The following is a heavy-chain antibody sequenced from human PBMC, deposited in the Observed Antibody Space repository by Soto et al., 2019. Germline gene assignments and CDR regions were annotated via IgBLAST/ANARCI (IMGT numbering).Heavy chain of an antibody. CDR2: ISSSSSYI. J-gene: IGHJ4*02. Sequence: EVQLVESGGGLVKPGGSLRLSCAASGFTFSSYSMNWVRQAPGKGLEWVSSISSSSSYIYYADSVKGRFTISRDNAKNSLYLQMNSLRAEDTAEYYCARTGVNYYGSGSYIYWGQGTLVTVSS. CDR1: GFTFSSYS. CDR3: ARTGVNYYGSGSYIY. V-gene: IGHV3-21*01. D-gene: IGHD3-10*01.